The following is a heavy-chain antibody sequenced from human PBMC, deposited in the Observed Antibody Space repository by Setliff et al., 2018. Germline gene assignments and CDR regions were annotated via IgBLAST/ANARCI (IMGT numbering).Heavy chain of an antibody. J-gene: IGHJ4*02. V-gene: IGHV4-30-2*01. D-gene: IGHD2-8*02. Sequence: SETLSLTCAVSGGSISSGGYSWSWIRQPPGKGLEWIGYIYHSGSTYYNPSLKSRVTISVDRSKNQFSLKLSSVNAADTAVYYCTVYNTGSSKDHYWGQGTPVTVSS. CDR1: GGSISSGGYS. CDR2: IYHSGST. CDR3: TVYNTGSSKDHY.